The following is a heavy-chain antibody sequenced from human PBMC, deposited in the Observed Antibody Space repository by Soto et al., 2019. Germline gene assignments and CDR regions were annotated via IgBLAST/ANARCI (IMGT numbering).Heavy chain of an antibody. Sequence: PGGSLRLSCAASGFSFSDYYMSWIRQAPGKGLEWVSYISSSGSYTNYADSVEGRFTISRDNAKNSLYLQMSSLRAEDTAAYYCARAEGAAGANDYWGQGTLVTVSS. V-gene: IGHV3-11*06. D-gene: IGHD6-13*01. CDR1: GFSFSDYY. CDR3: ARAEGAAGANDY. CDR2: ISSSGSYT. J-gene: IGHJ4*02.